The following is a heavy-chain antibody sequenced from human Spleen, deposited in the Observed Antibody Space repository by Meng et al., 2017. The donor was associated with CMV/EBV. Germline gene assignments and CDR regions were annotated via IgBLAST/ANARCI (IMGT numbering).Heavy chain of an antibody. Sequence: GESLKISCAASGFTLSSHWMHWVRQVPGKGLVWVSRINTDESSRTYADSVKGRFTISRDDAKNTLYLQMDSLRAEDTAVYYCVRGWRITIFGVVSVFDYWGQGALVTVSS. V-gene: IGHV3-74*01. CDR3: VRGWRITIFGVVSVFDY. J-gene: IGHJ4*02. CDR1: GFTLSSHW. CDR2: INTDESSR. D-gene: IGHD3-3*01.